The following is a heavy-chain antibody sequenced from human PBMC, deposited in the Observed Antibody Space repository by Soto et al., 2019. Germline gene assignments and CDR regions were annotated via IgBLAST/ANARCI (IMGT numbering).Heavy chain of an antibody. CDR2: IYYSGST. Sequence: SETLSLTCTVAGVSISSGDYYWSWIRQPPGKGLEWIGYIYYSGSTYYNPSLKSRVTISVDTSKNQFSLNLNSVTAAATAVYYCAKNNDYAIDAWGQGTTVTVSS. J-gene: IGHJ6*02. CDR3: AKNNDYAIDA. V-gene: IGHV4-30-4*01. CDR1: GVSISSGDYY. D-gene: IGHD1-20*01.